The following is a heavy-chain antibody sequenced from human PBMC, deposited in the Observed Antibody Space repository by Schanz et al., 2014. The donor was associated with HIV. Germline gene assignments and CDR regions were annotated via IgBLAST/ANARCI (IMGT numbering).Heavy chain of an antibody. J-gene: IGHJ6*02. CDR3: AKDRNYYESKYRGKGNYYYYYGMDV. Sequence: VQLLESGGGLVQPGGSLRLSCAASGFTFSNYAMSWVRQAPGKGLEWVAVTSYDGTKKHYADSVKGRFTISRDNSKNSLALLIKSLRAEDAAVYYCAKDRNYYESKYRGKGNYYYYYGMDVWGQGTTVTVSS. V-gene: IGHV3-30*18. CDR2: TSYDGTKK. CDR1: GFTFSNYA. D-gene: IGHD3-22*01.